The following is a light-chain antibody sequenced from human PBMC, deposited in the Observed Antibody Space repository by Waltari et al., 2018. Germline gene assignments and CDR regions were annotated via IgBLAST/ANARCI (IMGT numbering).Light chain of an antibody. CDR1: NIGSQG. J-gene: IGLJ2*01. CDR2: DDS. Sequence: SYVLTQPPSVSVAPGRTDTITCGGDNIGSQGVNWYQQRPGQAPGLVVYDDSDRPSDIPERFSGSISGNMATLTVSRVEAGDEADYYCQVWDSSRDLVLIGGGTKLTVL. V-gene: IGLV3-21*03. CDR3: QVWDSSRDLVL.